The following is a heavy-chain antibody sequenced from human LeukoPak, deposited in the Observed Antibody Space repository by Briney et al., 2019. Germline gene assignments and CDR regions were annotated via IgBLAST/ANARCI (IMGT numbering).Heavy chain of an antibody. J-gene: IGHJ4*02. D-gene: IGHD6-19*01. Sequence: PGGSLRLSCAASGFTFSSYGMHWVRQAPGKGLEWVAVIWYDGSHKYYADSVKGRFTISRDNSKNTLYLQMNSLRGEDTAVYYCARQTGYSSGWGLQYWGQGTLVTVSS. V-gene: IGHV3-33*01. CDR2: IWYDGSHK. CDR3: ARQTGYSSGWGLQY. CDR1: GFTFSSYG.